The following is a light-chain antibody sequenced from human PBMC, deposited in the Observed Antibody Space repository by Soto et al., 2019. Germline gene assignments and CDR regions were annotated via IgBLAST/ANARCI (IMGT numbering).Light chain of an antibody. CDR2: DAS. J-gene: IGKJ1*01. CDR1: QRISSW. V-gene: IGKV1-5*01. Sequence: PMTLSPSTLSASVGDSVTITCRASQRISSWLAWYQQKPGKAPKLLIYDASSLESGVPSRFSGSGSGTEFTLTISRLQPDDFATYYCQQYNSYSSTFGQGTKVDI. CDR3: QQYNSYSST.